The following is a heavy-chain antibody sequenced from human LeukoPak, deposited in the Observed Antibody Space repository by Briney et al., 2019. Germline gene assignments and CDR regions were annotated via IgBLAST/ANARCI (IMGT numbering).Heavy chain of an antibody. Sequence: ASVKVSCKSSGYTFTGYYMHWVRQAPGQGLEWMGWINPNSGGANFAQKFQGRVTMTRDTSISTAYMELSRLRSDDTAVYYCARDPLRRIAAPPDYWGQGTLVTVSS. V-gene: IGHV1-2*02. CDR1: GYTFTGYY. CDR3: ARDPLRRIAAPPDY. CDR2: INPNSGGA. J-gene: IGHJ4*02. D-gene: IGHD6-6*01.